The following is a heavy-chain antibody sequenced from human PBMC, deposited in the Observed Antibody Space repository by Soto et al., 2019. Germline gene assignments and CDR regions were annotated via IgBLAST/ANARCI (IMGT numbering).Heavy chain of an antibody. Sequence: GASVKVSCKASGYTFTGYYMHWVRQAPGQGLEWMGWINPNSGGTNYAQKFQGWVTMTRDTSISTAYMELSRLRSDDTAVYYSARGEGGPRWGSIDYWGQGTLVTVSS. CDR2: INPNSGGT. V-gene: IGHV1-2*04. CDR3: ARGEGGPRWGSIDY. J-gene: IGHJ4*02. D-gene: IGHD2-21*01. CDR1: GYTFTGYY.